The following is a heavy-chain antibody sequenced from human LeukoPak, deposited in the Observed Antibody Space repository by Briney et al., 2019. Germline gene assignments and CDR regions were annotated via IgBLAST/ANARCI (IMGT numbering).Heavy chain of an antibody. Sequence: GGSLRLSCAASGFTFSSYSMNWVRQAPGKGLEWVSYISSSSTIYYADSVKGRFTISRDNAKNSLYLQMNSLRAEDTAVYYCAREALIAVAGTFDYWGQGTLVTVSS. V-gene: IGHV3-48*01. CDR3: AREALIAVAGTFDY. J-gene: IGHJ4*02. CDR1: GFTFSSYS. D-gene: IGHD6-19*01. CDR2: ISSSSTI.